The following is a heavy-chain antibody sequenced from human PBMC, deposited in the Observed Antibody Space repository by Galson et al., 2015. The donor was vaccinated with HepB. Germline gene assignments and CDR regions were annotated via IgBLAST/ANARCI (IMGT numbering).Heavy chain of an antibody. CDR3: ARARFGIMGFDY. CDR2: INPNSGDT. CDR1: GHTFSDYD. J-gene: IGHJ4*02. Sequence: SVKVSCKASGHTFSDYDFHWVRQAPGQGLEWMARINPNSGDTNFARNFQGRVTMTRDASISTAYMELSRLRSDDTAVYYCARARFGIMGFDYWGQGTLVTVSS. V-gene: IGHV1-2*06. D-gene: IGHD3-16*01.